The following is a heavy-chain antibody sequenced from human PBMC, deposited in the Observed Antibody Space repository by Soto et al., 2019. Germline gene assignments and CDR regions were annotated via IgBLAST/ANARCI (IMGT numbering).Heavy chain of an antibody. J-gene: IGHJ3*02. CDR3: ARDSQNRYYDYIWGSHDAFDI. D-gene: IGHD3-16*01. CDR1: GYTFTSYG. Sequence: ASVKVSCKASGYTFTSYGISWVRQAPGQGLEWMGWISAYNGNTNYAQKLQGRVTMTTDTSTSTAYMELRSLRSDDTAVYYCARDSQNRYYDYIWGSHDAFDIWGQGTMVTVS. CDR2: ISAYNGNT. V-gene: IGHV1-18*01.